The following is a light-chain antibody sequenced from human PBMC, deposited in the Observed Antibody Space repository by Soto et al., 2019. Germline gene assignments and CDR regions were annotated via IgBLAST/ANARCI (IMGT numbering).Light chain of an antibody. Sequence: EIVLTQSPGTLSLSPGATATLSCRASQSVSRNYLAWFQQKPGQAPRLLIHGASSRAAGTPDRFSVSGSGTDFTLTISRLEPEDFAVYYCHHYGDSPIYTFGPGTKVDFK. CDR2: GAS. CDR1: QSVSRNY. J-gene: IGKJ3*01. CDR3: HHYGDSPIYT. V-gene: IGKV3-20*01.